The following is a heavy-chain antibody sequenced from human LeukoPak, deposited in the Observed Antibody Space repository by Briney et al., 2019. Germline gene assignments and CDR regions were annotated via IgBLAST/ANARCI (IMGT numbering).Heavy chain of an antibody. D-gene: IGHD6-13*01. CDR1: GYTFTSYD. V-gene: IGHV1-8*03. J-gene: IGHJ4*02. Sequence: ASVKVSCKASGYTFTSYDINWVRQATGQGLEWMGWMNPNSGNTGYAQKFQGRVTITRNTSISTAYMELSSLRSEDTAVYYCARYSSSRYSFDYWGQGTLVTVSS. CDR2: MNPNSGNT. CDR3: ARYSSSRYSFDY.